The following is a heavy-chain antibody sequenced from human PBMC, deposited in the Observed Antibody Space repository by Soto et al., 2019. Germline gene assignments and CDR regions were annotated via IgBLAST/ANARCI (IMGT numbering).Heavy chain of an antibody. Sequence: EVQLLESGGGLVQPGGSLRLSCAASGFTFSSYAMSWVRQAPGKGLEWVSAISGSGGSTYYADSVKGRFTISRDNSKNTLYLQMNSLRAEDTAVYYCAKFEGYCSGGSCSRDAFDIWGQGTMVTVSS. CDR2: ISGSGGST. CDR1: GFTFSSYA. J-gene: IGHJ3*02. V-gene: IGHV3-23*01. D-gene: IGHD2-15*01. CDR3: AKFEGYCSGGSCSRDAFDI.